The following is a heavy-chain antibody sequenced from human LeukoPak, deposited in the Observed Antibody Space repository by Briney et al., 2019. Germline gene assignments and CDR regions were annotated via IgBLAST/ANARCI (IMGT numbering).Heavy chain of an antibody. Sequence: PGGSLRLSCAASGFTFSSYSMNWVRQAPGKGLEWVSSISSSSSYIYYADSVKGRFTISRDNAKNSLYLQMNSLRAEDTAVYYCARAIRAEWFVEGIDRFDYWGQGTLVTVSS. D-gene: IGHD3-3*01. CDR3: ARAIRAEWFVEGIDRFDY. CDR2: ISSSSSYI. J-gene: IGHJ4*02. V-gene: IGHV3-21*01. CDR1: GFTFSSYS.